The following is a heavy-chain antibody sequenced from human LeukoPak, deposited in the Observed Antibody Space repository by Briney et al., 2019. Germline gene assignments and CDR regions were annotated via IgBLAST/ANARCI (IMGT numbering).Heavy chain of an antibody. CDR3: ARDRCSGASCYLFDY. D-gene: IGHD2-15*01. V-gene: IGHV1-2*02. CDR2: INPNSGGT. CDR1: GYTFTSYG. Sequence: ASVKVSCKASGYTFTSYGISWVRQAPGQGLEWMGWINPNSGGTNYAQKFQGRVTMTRDTSISTAYMELSGLRSDDTAVYYCARDRCSGASCYLFDYWGQGTLVTVSS. J-gene: IGHJ4*02.